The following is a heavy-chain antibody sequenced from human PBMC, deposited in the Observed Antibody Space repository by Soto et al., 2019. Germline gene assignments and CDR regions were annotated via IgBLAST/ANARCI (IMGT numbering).Heavy chain of an antibody. J-gene: IGHJ4*02. CDR3: ARDGVDLALDY. V-gene: IGHV3-21*01. D-gene: IGHD2-15*01. Sequence: VGSLRLSCAASGFTFSSYSMNWVRQAPGKGLEWVSSISSSSSYIYYADSVKGRFTISRDNAKNSLYLQMNSLRAEDTAVYYCARDGVDLALDYWGQGTLVTVSS. CDR2: ISSSSSYI. CDR1: GFTFSSYS.